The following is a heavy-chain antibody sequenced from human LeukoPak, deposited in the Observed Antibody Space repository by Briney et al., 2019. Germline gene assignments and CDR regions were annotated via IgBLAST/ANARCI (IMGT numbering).Heavy chain of an antibody. D-gene: IGHD3-22*01. CDR1: GFTFSSYA. V-gene: IGHV3-23*01. Sequence: RGSLRLSCAASGFTFSSYAMSWVRQAPGKGLEWVSAISGSGGSTYYADSVKGRFTISRDNSKNTLYLQMNSLRAEDTAVYYCAKTLVFYDSSGRGYYFDYWGQGTLVTVSS. CDR3: AKTLVFYDSSGRGYYFDY. CDR2: ISGSGGST. J-gene: IGHJ4*02.